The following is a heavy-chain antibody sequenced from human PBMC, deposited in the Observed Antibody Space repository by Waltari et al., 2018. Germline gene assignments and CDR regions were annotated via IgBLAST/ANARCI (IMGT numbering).Heavy chain of an antibody. CDR3: ARGVDMDV. Sequence: EVQLVESGGGLVKPGGSLRLSCAASGFTFSSYSMNWVRKAPGKWLEWVSSISSISSNIYYADSVKGRFTISRDNAKNSLYLQMNSLRAEDTAVYYCARGVDMDVWGKGTTVTVSS. CDR1: GFTFSSYS. CDR2: ISSISSNI. V-gene: IGHV3-21*01. J-gene: IGHJ6*03.